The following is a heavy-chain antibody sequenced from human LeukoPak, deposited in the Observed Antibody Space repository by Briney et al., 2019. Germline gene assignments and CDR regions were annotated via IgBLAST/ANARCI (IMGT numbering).Heavy chain of an antibody. CDR2: IYYSGST. D-gene: IGHD5-18*01. CDR3: ARAKSGGYSYGYYFDY. CDR1: GGSISSGDYY. J-gene: IGHJ4*02. V-gene: IGHV4-30-4*08. Sequence: SETLSLTCTVSGGSISSGDYYWSWIRQPPGKGLEWIGYIYYSGSTYYNPSLKSRVTISVDTPKNQFSLKLSSVTAADTAVYYCARAKSGGYSYGYYFDYWGQGTLVTVSP.